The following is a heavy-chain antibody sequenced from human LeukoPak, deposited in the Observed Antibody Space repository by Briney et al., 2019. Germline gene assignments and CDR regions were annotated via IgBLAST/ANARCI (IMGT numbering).Heavy chain of an antibody. CDR2: TYYRSNWYN. D-gene: IGHD6-19*01. Sequence: SQTLSLTCAISGDSVSNNRAGWNWIRQSPSRGLEWLGRTYYRSNWYNDYAVSVGSRITINPDTSKNQFSLHLNSVTPEDTAVYYCASGAVAGKGWLDSWGQGTLVTVSS. V-gene: IGHV6-1*01. CDR3: ASGAVAGKGWLDS. CDR1: GDSVSNNRAG. J-gene: IGHJ4*02.